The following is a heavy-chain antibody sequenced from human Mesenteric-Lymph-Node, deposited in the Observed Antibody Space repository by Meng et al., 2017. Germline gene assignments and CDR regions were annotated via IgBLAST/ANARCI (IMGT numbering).Heavy chain of an antibody. CDR3: ARDPTGGEDHQRV. Sequence: QVLLPESSPGLVKPSGTLSLTCAVSGGSISSSNWWSWVRQPPGKGLEWIGKIYHSGITIYNPSLKSRVTMSVDNSKNQFSLKLNSMTAADTAVYYCARDPTGGEDHQRVWGQGTLVTVSS. CDR1: GGSISSSNW. CDR2: IYHSGIT. D-gene: IGHD1-14*01. J-gene: IGHJ4*02. V-gene: IGHV4-4*02.